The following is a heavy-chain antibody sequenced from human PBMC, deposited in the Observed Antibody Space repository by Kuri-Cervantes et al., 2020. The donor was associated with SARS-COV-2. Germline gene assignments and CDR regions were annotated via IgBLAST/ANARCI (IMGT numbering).Heavy chain of an antibody. J-gene: IGHJ6*02. CDR2: IIPIFGTA. CDR1: GYTFTSYD. V-gene: IGHV1-69*13. CDR3: ARVDGIVVPNNMYYYSGMDV. D-gene: IGHD3-22*01. Sequence: SVKVSCKASGYTFTSYDISWVRQAPGQGLEWMGGIIPIFGTANYAQKFQGRVTITADESTTTAYMELSSLRSEDTAVYFCARVDGIVVPNNMYYYSGMDVWGQGTTVTVSS.